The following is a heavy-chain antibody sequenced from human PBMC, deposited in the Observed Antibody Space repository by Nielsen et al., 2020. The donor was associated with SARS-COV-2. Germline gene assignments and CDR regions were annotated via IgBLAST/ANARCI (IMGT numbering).Heavy chain of an antibody. CDR1: GFNFDDSP. V-gene: IGHV3-20*04. Sequence: GESLKISCAASGFNFDDSPMSWVRQAPGQGLEWVAGINWHGGSTDYADSVKGRFIISRDNARSSLHLQMNSLRAEDTALYYWARVSTLTSNLFDPWGQGMLVTVSS. J-gene: IGHJ5*02. D-gene: IGHD3-16*01. CDR2: INWHGGST. CDR3: ARVSTLTSNLFDP.